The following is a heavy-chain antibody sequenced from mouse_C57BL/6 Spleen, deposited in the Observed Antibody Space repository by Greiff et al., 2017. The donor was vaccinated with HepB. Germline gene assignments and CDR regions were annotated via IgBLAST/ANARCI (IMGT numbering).Heavy chain of an antibody. V-gene: IGHV1-81*01. J-gene: IGHJ2*01. D-gene: IGHD1-1*01. Sequence: VQLQQSGAELARPGASVKLSCKASGYTFTSYGISWVKQRTGQGLEWIGEIYPRSGNTYYNEKFKGKATLTADKSSSTAYLELRSLTSEDSAVYFCAMIYYYGSSYENYFDYWGQGTTLTVSS. CDR3: AMIYYYGSSYENYFDY. CDR1: GYTFTSYG. CDR2: IYPRSGNT.